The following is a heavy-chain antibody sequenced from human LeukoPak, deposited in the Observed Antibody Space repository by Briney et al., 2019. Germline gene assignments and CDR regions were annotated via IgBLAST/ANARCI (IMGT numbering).Heavy chain of an antibody. V-gene: IGHV3-64*01. CDR1: GFTFSSYA. D-gene: IGHD6-13*01. CDR2: ISGNGGST. Sequence: GGSLRLSCAASGFTFSSYAMHWVRQAPGKGLEYVSAISGNGGSTYYANSVKGRFTISRDNSKNTLYLQVGSLRAEDMAVYYCARVAAAGSSDYWGQGTLVTVSS. J-gene: IGHJ4*02. CDR3: ARVAAAGSSDY.